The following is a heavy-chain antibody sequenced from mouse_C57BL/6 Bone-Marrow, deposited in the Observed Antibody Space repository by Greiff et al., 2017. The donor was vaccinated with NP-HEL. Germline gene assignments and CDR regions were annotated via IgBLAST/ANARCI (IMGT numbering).Heavy chain of an antibody. J-gene: IGHJ3*01. V-gene: IGHV14-4*01. CDR2: IDPENGDT. Sequence: EVQLQQSGAELVRPGASVKLSCTASGFNIKDDYMHWVKQRPEQGLEWIGWIDPENGDTEYAPKFQGKATITADTSSNTAYLQLSSLTSEDTAVYYCTTGGLRDRFADWGQGTLVTVSA. CDR3: TTGGLRDRFAD. CDR1: GFNIKDDY. D-gene: IGHD2-4*01.